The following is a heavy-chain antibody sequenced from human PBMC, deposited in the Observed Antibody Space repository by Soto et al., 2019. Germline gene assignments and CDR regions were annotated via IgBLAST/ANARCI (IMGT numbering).Heavy chain of an antibody. V-gene: IGHV4-61*01. CDR3: ARNRAGSPSSFDY. D-gene: IGHD1-1*01. CDR2: IFYIGVT. CDR1: GGSVNSGSYY. J-gene: IGHJ3*01. Sequence: PSETQSLTCNVSGGSVNSGSYYWNWIRQPPGKGLEWVGFIFYIGVTNYSPSLRSRATISLDTSKNQFYLKLNSVSAADTAVYYCARNRAGSPSSFDYCG.